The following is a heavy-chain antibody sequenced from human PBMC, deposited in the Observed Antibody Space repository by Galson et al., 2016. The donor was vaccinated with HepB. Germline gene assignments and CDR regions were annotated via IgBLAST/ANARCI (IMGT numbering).Heavy chain of an antibody. V-gene: IGHV4-30-2*01. CDR3: ARAAVGGPEPNWFNP. Sequence: TLSLTCSVSGGSISSDPYSWSWIRQTPGKGLEWIGYIYYDGTTSYRPSLRSRVTISMDRSMNHFSLSLATVTAADMGVYYCARAAVGGPEPNWFNPWGQGTLVIVSS. D-gene: IGHD3-10*01. CDR1: GGSISSDPYS. CDR2: IYYDGTT. J-gene: IGHJ5*02.